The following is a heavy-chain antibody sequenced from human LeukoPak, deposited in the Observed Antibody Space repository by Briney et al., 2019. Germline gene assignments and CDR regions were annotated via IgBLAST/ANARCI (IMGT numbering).Heavy chain of an antibody. Sequence: PGGSPRLSCAASGFTFSSYEMNWVRQAPGKGLEWVSYISSSGSTIYYADSVKGRFTISRDNAKNSLYLQMNSLRAEDTAVYYCAREAATYGDAFDIWGQGTMVTVSS. CDR2: ISSSGSTI. CDR1: GFTFSSYE. D-gene: IGHD2-15*01. CDR3: AREAATYGDAFDI. V-gene: IGHV3-48*03. J-gene: IGHJ3*02.